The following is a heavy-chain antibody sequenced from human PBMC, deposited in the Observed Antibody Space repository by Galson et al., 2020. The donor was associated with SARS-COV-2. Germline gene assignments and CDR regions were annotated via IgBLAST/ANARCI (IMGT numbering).Heavy chain of an antibody. CDR2: ISGSGGST. CDR1: GFTFSSYA. CDR3: AKDLSTHPGYYYYGMDV. Sequence: GGSLRLSCAASGFTFSSYAMSWVRQAPGKVLEWVSAISGSGGSTYYADSVKGRFTISRDNSKNTLYLQMNSLRAEDTAVYYCAKDLSTHPGYYYYGMDVWGQGTTVTVSS. V-gene: IGHV3-23*01. J-gene: IGHJ6*02.